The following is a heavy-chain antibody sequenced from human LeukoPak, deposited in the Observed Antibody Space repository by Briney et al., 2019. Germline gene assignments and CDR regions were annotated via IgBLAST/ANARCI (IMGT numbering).Heavy chain of an antibody. CDR3: ASGYFQTRPFDY. CDR2: ISSSSSSI. J-gene: IGHJ4*02. V-gene: IGHV3-21*01. D-gene: IGHD3-22*01. Sequence: GGSLRLSCAASGFTFSSYAMSWVRQAPGKGLEWVSSISSSSSSIYYADSVKGRFTISRDNAKNSLYLQMNSLRAEDTAVYYCASGYFQTRPFDYWGQGTLVTVSS. CDR1: GFTFSSYA.